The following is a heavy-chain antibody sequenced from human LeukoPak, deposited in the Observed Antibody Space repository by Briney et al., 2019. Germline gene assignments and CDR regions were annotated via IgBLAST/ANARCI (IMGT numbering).Heavy chain of an antibody. J-gene: IGHJ4*02. V-gene: IGHV3-30*18. Sequence: PGGSLRLSCAASGFTFSSYGMHWVRQAPGKGLEWVAVISYDGSNKYYADSVKGRFTISRDNSKNTLYLQKNSLRAEDTAVYYCAKDRGSSGYYDYWGQGTLVTVSS. CDR2: ISYDGSNK. D-gene: IGHD3-22*01. CDR3: AKDRGSSGYYDY. CDR1: GFTFSSYG.